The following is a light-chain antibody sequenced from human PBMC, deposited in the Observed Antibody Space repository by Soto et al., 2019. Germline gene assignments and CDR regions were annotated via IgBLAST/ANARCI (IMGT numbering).Light chain of an antibody. CDR1: QYINTR. J-gene: IGKJ5*01. V-gene: IGKV3D-15*01. CDR3: QQYYNWPRT. CDR2: QTS. Sequence: EIVLTQSPATLSSFPGDRVTLSCRASQYINTRLAWYQHRPGQAPRLLIYQTSIRAAGIPARFSASGTGTDFTLTINSLQAEDCAVYYCQQYYNWPRTFGQGTRLEIK.